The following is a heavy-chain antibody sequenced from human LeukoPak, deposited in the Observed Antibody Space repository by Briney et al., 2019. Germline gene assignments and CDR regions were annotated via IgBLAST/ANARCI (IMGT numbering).Heavy chain of an antibody. Sequence: GGSLRLSCAASGFTFSSYAMPWVRQAPGKGLEWVAVISYDGSNKYYADSVKGRFTISRDNSKNTLYLQMNSLRAEDTAVYYCARDIGLHRKSNFDYWGQGTLVTVSS. D-gene: IGHD2-8*01. J-gene: IGHJ4*02. CDR1: GFTFSSYA. V-gene: IGHV3-30-3*01. CDR2: ISYDGSNK. CDR3: ARDIGLHRKSNFDY.